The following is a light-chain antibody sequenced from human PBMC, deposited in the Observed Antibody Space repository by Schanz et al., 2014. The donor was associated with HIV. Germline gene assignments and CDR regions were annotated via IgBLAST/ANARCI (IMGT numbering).Light chain of an antibody. V-gene: IGKV3-20*01. J-gene: IGKJ2*01. CDR3: QHYGGSPGT. Sequence: ILLTQSPGTLSLSPGERVTLSCRASQRISSNDLTWYQQQPGQAPRLLMYGAINRAAGIPDRFSGSGSGTDFTLTISRVQPEDFAVYYCQHYGGSPGTFGRGTKLEI. CDR2: GAI. CDR1: QRISSND.